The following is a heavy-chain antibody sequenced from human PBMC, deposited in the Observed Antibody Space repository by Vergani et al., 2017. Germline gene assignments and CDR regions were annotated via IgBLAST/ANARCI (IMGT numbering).Heavy chain of an antibody. V-gene: IGHV1-46*03. Sequence: QVQVVQSGAEVKKSGASVKVSCKTSGYTFSNYYMHWVRQAPGQVLEWMGIINPSGGHTNYAQKFQGRVTMTRDTSTSTVYMELSSLRSEDTAIYYCARGDYDILTGYRYWGQGTLVTVSA. J-gene: IGHJ4*02. CDR2: INPSGGHT. D-gene: IGHD3-9*01. CDR1: GYTFSNYY. CDR3: ARGDYDILTGYRY.